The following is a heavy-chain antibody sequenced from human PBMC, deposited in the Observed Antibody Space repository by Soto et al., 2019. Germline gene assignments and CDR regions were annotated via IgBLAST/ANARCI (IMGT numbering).Heavy chain of an antibody. V-gene: IGHV4-31*03. CDR1: GGSITSGGYY. Sequence: KASETLSLTCSVSGGSITSGGYYWGWIRQLPWKGLEWVAYVYSSGRTYYNPSLESRLSISLDTSKNQFSLILRSVTVADTAIYYSARDHNGFNKPVDIWGQGXMVTV. CDR3: ARDHNGFNKPVDI. CDR2: VYSSGRT. J-gene: IGHJ3*02. D-gene: IGHD5-12*01.